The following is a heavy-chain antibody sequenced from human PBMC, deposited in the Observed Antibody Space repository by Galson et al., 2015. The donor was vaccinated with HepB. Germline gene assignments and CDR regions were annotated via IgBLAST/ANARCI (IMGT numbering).Heavy chain of an antibody. Sequence: SLRLSCAASGFTFGSYAFHWVRQAPGKGLEWVAVISYDGSNKNYADSVKGRFTISRDESRNTLHLQMNSLRAEDTAIYYCARDKDPSRSWVDGLISYVLAIWGQGTTVTVSS. V-gene: IGHV3-30*04. J-gene: IGHJ6*02. CDR1: GFTFGSYA. CDR2: ISYDGSNK. CDR3: ARDKDPSRSWVDGLISYVLAI. D-gene: IGHD6-13*01.